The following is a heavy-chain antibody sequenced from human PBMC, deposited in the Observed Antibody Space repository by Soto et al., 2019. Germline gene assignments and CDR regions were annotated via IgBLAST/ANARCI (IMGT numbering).Heavy chain of an antibody. J-gene: IGHJ4*02. D-gene: IGHD6-13*01. Sequence: SVKVSCKASGYTFTSYYMHWVRQAPGQGLEWMGIINPSGGSTSYAQKFQGRVTMTRDTSTSTVYMELSSLRSEDTAVYYCARDPTKYSSSWYPPLDYWGQGTLVTVSS. V-gene: IGHV1-46*01. CDR1: GYTFTSYY. CDR2: INPSGGST. CDR3: ARDPTKYSSSWYPPLDY.